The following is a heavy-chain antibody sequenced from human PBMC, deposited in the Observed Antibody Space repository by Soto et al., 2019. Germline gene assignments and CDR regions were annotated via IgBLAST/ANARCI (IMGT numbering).Heavy chain of an antibody. D-gene: IGHD6-6*01. CDR1: GGSFSTDY. J-gene: IGHJ4*02. CDR2: INPSGGT. Sequence: QVQLQQWGAGLLKPSETLSLTCAVYGGSFSTDYWSWIRQPPGKGLEWIGEINPSGGTNYNPSLKSRVTISVATSKNQFSLKLSSVTAADTAVYYCARVLAARASRVFDYWGQGTLVTVSS. V-gene: IGHV4-34*01. CDR3: ARVLAARASRVFDY.